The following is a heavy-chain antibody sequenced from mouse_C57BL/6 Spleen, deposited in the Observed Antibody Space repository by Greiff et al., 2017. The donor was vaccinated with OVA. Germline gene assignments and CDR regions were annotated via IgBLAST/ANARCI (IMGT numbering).Heavy chain of an antibody. Sequence: QVQLQQPGAELVKPGASVKLSCKASGYTFTSYWMQWVKQRPGQGLEWIGEIDPSDSYTNYNQKFKGKATLTVDTSSSTAYLQLSSLTSEDSAVYYCARVTTPHYFDYGGQGTTLTVSS. V-gene: IGHV1-50*01. CDR1: GYTFTSYW. D-gene: IGHD1-1*01. CDR2: IDPSDSYT. J-gene: IGHJ2*01. CDR3: ARVTTPHYFDY.